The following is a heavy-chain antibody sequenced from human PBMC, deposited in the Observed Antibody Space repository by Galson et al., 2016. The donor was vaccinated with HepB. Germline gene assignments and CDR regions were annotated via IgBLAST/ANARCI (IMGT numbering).Heavy chain of an antibody. CDR2: IFHSGTT. V-gene: IGHV4-4*02. CDR1: GGSISSHFW. D-gene: IGHD4-23*01. Sequence: ETLSLTCAVSGGSISSHFWWSWVRQSPGKGLEWIGEIFHSGTTSYNPSLTRRATISVDKTKSQFSLKLTSVTAADTAVYYCARSHDYGGASDYWGQGTLVTVSS. J-gene: IGHJ4*02. CDR3: ARSHDYGGASDY.